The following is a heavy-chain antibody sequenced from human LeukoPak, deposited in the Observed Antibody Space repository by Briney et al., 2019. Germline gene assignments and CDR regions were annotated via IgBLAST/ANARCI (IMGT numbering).Heavy chain of an antibody. V-gene: IGHV4-34*01. D-gene: IGHD5-24*01. Sequence: SETLSLTCAVYGGSFSGYYWSWIHRPPGKGLEWIGEINHSGSTNYNPSLKSRGTISVDTSKNQFSLKLSSVTAADTAVYYCARGRWTSEIDGYNLYYFDYWGQGTLVTVSS. J-gene: IGHJ4*02. CDR3: ARGRWTSEIDGYNLYYFDY. CDR1: GGSFSGYY. CDR2: INHSGST.